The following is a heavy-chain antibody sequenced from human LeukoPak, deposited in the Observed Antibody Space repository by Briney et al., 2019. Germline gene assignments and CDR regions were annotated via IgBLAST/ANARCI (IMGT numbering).Heavy chain of an antibody. V-gene: IGHV3-21*04. CDR1: GFTFSNFA. CDR2: IVGSSST. Sequence: GGSLRLSCAASGFTFSNFAMTWVRQAPGKGLEWVSSIVGSSSTYYADSLKGRFTISRDNAKNSLYLQMNSLRAEDTAVYYCARSYYYGSGSPVWGRGTLVTVSS. J-gene: IGHJ4*02. D-gene: IGHD3-10*01. CDR3: ARSYYYGSGSPV.